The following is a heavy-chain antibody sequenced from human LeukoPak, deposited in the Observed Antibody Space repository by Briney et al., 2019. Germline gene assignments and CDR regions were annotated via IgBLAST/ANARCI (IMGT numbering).Heavy chain of an antibody. D-gene: IGHD2-2*01. J-gene: IGHJ5*01. V-gene: IGHV4-59*12. Sequence: SETLSLTCTVSGGSISTYYWSWIRQPPGKGLEWIGYIYSRGGTDYNPSLKSRVTISLDTSKNQFSLKLSSVTAADTAVYFCARDQEHCSGTSCYPYWYDSWGQGTLVTVSS. CDR2: IYSRGGT. CDR3: ARDQEHCSGTSCYPYWYDS. CDR1: GGSISTYY.